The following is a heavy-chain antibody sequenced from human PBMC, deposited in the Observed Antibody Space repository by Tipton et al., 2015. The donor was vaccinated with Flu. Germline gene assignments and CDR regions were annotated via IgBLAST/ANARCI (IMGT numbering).Heavy chain of an antibody. D-gene: IGHD5-24*01. Sequence: TLSLTRTVSGGSIGPYFWTWIRQSPGKGLEWIGYMYYKKTTNYNPSLNSRVTISIDTSKNQFSLNLTSVTAADTAVYYCARADGFKLGDYYSGLDVWGRGTTVTVSS. V-gene: IGHV4-59*01. CDR2: MYYKKTT. CDR3: ARADGFKLGDYYSGLDV. J-gene: IGHJ6*02. CDR1: GGSIGPYF.